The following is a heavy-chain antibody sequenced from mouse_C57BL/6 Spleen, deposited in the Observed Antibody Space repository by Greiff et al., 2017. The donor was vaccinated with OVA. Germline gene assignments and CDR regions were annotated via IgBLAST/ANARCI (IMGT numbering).Heavy chain of an antibody. V-gene: IGHV5-17*01. D-gene: IGHD1-1*01. CDR3: ARTPYGSSYYFDY. CDR2: ISSGSSTI. CDR1: GFTFSDYG. J-gene: IGHJ2*01. Sequence: EVQRVESGGGLVKPGGSLKLSCAASGFTFSDYGMHWVRQAPEKGLEWVAYISSGSSTIYYADTVKGRFTISRDNAKDTLFLQMTSLRSEDTAMYYCARTPYGSSYYFDYWGQGTTLTVSS.